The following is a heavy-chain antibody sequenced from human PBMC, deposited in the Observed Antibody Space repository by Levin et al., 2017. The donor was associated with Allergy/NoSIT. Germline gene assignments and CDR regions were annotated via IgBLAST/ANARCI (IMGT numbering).Heavy chain of an antibody. D-gene: IGHD2-15*01. CDR2: IHTDTSVT. CDR1: GFTFSSYY. J-gene: IGHJ4*02. CDR3: ARGGCSATSCLDY. Sequence: GGSLRFSCAASGFTFSSYYMHWVRQAPGKGLAWVSNIHTDTSVTNYADSVKGRFTISRDNAKNTLYLQMNSLRAEDTAVYYCARGGCSATSCLDYWGQGTLVTVSS. V-gene: IGHV3-74*01.